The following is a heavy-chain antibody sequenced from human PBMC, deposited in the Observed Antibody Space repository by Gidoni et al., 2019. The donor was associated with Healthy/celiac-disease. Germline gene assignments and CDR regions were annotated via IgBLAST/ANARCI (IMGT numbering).Heavy chain of an antibody. Sequence: VKKPGSSVKVSCKASGGTFSSYAISWVRQAPGQGLEWMGGIIPIFGTANYAQKFQGRVTITADESPSTAYMELSSLRSEDTDVYYCARTFSMVRGVILNYYYGMDVWGQGTTVTVSS. D-gene: IGHD3-10*01. J-gene: IGHJ6*02. CDR1: GGTFSSYA. CDR3: ARTFSMVRGVILNYYYGMDV. CDR2: IIPIFGTA. V-gene: IGHV1-69*01.